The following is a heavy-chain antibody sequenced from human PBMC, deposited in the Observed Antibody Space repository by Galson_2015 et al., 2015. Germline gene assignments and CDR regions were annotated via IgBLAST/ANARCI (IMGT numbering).Heavy chain of an antibody. V-gene: IGHV3-23*05. D-gene: IGHD4-11*01. J-gene: IGHJ5*01. CDR2: IGSSSSSI. CDR3: AKADQVSSVPTWFDS. Sequence: SLRLSCAASGFTFSRYDMSWVRQAPGKGLEWISYIGSSSSSIYYADSVKGRFTISRDNAKNSLYLQMNSLRAEDTAVYYCAKADQVSSVPTWFDSWGQGTLVTVSS. CDR1: GFTFSRYD.